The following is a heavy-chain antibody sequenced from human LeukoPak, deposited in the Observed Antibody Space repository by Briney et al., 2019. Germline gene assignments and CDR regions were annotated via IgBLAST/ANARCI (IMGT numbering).Heavy chain of an antibody. CDR2: IWHDGSNK. V-gene: IGHV3-33*01. Sequence: GGSLRLSCAASGFTFSSYGMHWVRQAPGKGLEWVAVIWHDGSNKYYADSVKGRFTISRDNSKNTLYLQMNSLRAEDTAVYYCARGLSTVMPEFDYWGQGTLATVSS. CDR1: GFTFSSYG. J-gene: IGHJ4*02. CDR3: ARGLSTVMPEFDY. D-gene: IGHD4-17*01.